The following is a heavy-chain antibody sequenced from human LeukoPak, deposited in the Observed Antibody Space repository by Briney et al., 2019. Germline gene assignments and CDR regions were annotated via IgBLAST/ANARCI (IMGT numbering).Heavy chain of an antibody. J-gene: IGHJ4*02. CDR1: GFTVSSNY. D-gene: IGHD3-22*01. CDR2: IYSGGST. Sequence: GGSLRLSCAASGFTVSSNYMSWVRQAPGKGLEWVSVIYSGGSTYYADSVKGRFTISRDNSKNTLYLQMSSLRAEDTAVYYCAKGAYYYDSSGQYYFDYWGQGSLVTVSS. V-gene: IGHV3-53*05. CDR3: AKGAYYYDSSGQYYFDY.